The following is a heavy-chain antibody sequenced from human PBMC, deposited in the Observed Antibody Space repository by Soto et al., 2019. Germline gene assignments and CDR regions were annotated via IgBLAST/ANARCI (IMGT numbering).Heavy chain of an antibody. CDR1: GFTFSSYS. CDR3: ARGSGYKYWFDP. D-gene: IGHD3-22*01. Sequence: AGGSLRLSCAASGFTFSSYSMNWVRQAPGKGLEWVSSISSSSSYIYYADSVKGRFTISRDNAKNSLYLQMNSLRAEDTAVYYCARGSGYKYWFDPWGQGTLVTVSS. V-gene: IGHV3-21*01. CDR2: ISSSSSYI. J-gene: IGHJ5*02.